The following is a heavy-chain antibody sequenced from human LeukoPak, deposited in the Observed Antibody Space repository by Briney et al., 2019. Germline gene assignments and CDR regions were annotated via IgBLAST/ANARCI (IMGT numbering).Heavy chain of an antibody. CDR3: VRGLIDY. D-gene: IGHD6-19*01. Sequence: GGSLRLSCAACGFSFSTYTMNWVRQAPGKGLEWVSSISSSSSNIYYEDSMKGRFTISRDNAKNSLYLQLNSLTAEDTAVYYCVRGLIDYWGQGTLVTVSS. V-gene: IGHV3-21*01. J-gene: IGHJ4*02. CDR2: ISSSSSNI. CDR1: GFSFSTYT.